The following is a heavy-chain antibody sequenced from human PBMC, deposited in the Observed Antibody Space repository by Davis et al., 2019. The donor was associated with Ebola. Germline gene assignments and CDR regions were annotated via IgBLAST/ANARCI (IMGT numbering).Heavy chain of an antibody. CDR2: IRSKANSYAT. CDR3: TSTWSTIDY. CDR1: GFTFSSYG. D-gene: IGHD1-14*01. J-gene: IGHJ4*02. Sequence: GGSLRLSCAASGFTFSSYGMHWVRQASGKGLEWVGRIRSKANSYATAYAASVKGRFTISRDDSKNTAYLQMNSLKTEDTAVYYCTSTWSTIDYWGQGTLVTVSS. V-gene: IGHV3-73*01.